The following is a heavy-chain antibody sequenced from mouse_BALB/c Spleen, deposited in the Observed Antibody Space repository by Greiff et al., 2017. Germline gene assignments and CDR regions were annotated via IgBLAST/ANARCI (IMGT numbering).Heavy chain of an antibody. D-gene: IGHD2-1*01. CDR3: AKDRDYGNYGFDH. CDR1: GFSLTGYG. V-gene: IGHV2-6-7*01. J-gene: IGHJ2*01. Sequence: QVQLKESGPGLVAPSQSLSITCTVSGFSLTGYGVNWVRQPPGKGLEWLGMIWGDGSTDYNSALKSRLSISKDNSKSQVFLKMNSMQTDDTARYYCAKDRDYGNYGFDHWGQGTTPTVPS. CDR2: IWGDGST.